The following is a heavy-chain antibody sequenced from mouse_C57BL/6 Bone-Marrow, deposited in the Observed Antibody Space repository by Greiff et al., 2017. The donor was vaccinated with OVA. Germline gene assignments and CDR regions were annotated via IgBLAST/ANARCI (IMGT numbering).Heavy chain of an antibody. D-gene: IGHD1-1*01. Sequence: EVQGVESGGGLVQPGGSLKLSCAASGFTFSDYGMAWVRQAPRKGPEWVAFISNLAYSIYYADTVTGGFTISRENAKNTLYLEMSSLRSEDTAMYYCARHHLLRYPYYAMDYRGQGTSVTVSS. CDR2: ISNLAYSI. J-gene: IGHJ4*01. V-gene: IGHV5-15*01. CDR3: ARHHLLRYPYYAMDY. CDR1: GFTFSDYG.